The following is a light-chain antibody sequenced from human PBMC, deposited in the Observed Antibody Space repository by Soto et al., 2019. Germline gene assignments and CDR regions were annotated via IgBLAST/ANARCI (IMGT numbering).Light chain of an antibody. Sequence: DIVMTQSPLSLPVTPGEPASISCRSSQSLLHSNGYNYLDWSLQKPGQSPQLLISLASNQASGVTEGLSGSGSGTDFRLKISRVQALDVEVYNCMQALQTPPDTFGQGTKLEIK. J-gene: IGKJ2*01. CDR1: QSLLHSNGYNY. CDR2: LAS. V-gene: IGKV2-28*01. CDR3: MQALQTPPDT.